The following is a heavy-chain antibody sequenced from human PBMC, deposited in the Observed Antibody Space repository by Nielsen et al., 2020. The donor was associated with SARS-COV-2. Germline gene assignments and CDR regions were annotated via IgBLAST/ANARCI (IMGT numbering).Heavy chain of an antibody. V-gene: IGHV3-23*01. Sequence: GESLKISCAASGFTFSSYSMNWVRQAPGKGLEWVSAISGSGGSTYYADSVKGRFTISRDNSKNTLYLQINSLRAEDTAVYYCAKPPSRFQHWGQGTLVTVSS. CDR3: AKPPSRFQH. CDR2: ISGSGGST. CDR1: GFTFSSYS. J-gene: IGHJ1*01.